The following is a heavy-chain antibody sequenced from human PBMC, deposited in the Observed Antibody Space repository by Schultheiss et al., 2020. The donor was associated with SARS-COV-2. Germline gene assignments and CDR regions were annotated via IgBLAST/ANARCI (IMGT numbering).Heavy chain of an antibody. V-gene: IGHV3-21*01. CDR2: ISSSSSYI. D-gene: IGHD4-17*01. J-gene: IGHJ3*02. CDR3: ASEGLREAFDI. Sequence: GGSLRLSCAASGFTVSSNYMSWVRQAPGKGLEWVSSISSSSSYIYYADSVKGRFTISRDNSKNTLYVQMNSLKTDDTAVYYCASEGLREAFDIWGPGTKVTVSS. CDR1: GFTVSSNY.